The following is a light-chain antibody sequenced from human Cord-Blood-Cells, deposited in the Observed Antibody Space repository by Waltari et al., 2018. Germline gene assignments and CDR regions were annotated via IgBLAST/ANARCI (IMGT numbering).Light chain of an antibody. CDR2: EGS. V-gene: IGLV2-23*01. CDR3: CSYAGSSIYVV. Sequence: QSALTQPASVSGSPGQSITIPCTGTSSDVGSYNLASWYQQHPGKAPKLMIYEGSKRPSGVSNRFSGSKSGNTASLTISGLQAEDEADYYCCSYAGSSIYVVFGGGTKLTVL. CDR1: SSDVGSYNL. J-gene: IGLJ2*01.